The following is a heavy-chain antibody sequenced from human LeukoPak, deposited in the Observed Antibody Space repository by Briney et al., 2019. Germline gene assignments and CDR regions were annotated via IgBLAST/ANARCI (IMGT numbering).Heavy chain of an antibody. CDR2: INADSGDT. CDR1: GYTFTNYA. Sequence: ASVKVSCKASGYTFTNYAMHWVRQAPGQRLEWMGWINADSGDTKYSQRFQGRVTISRDTSAYTAYMELRSLISEDTAVYYCARAPYDFLTGYSLNWFDPWGQGTLVTVSS. V-gene: IGHV1-3*01. J-gene: IGHJ5*02. CDR3: ARAPYDFLTGYSLNWFDP. D-gene: IGHD3-9*01.